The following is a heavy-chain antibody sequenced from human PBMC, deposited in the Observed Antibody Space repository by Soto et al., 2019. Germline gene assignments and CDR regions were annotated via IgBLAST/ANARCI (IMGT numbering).Heavy chain of an antibody. J-gene: IGHJ4*02. Sequence: ASVKVSCKASGGTFSSYAISWVRQAPGQGLEWMGGIIPIFGTANYAQKFQGRVAITADESTSTAYMELSSLRSEDKAVYYCARTQHTMVVVPLEGRSYYFDYWGQGTLVTVSS. CDR1: GGTFSSYA. V-gene: IGHV1-69*13. CDR2: IIPIFGTA. CDR3: ARTQHTMVVVPLEGRSYYFDY. D-gene: IGHD3-22*01.